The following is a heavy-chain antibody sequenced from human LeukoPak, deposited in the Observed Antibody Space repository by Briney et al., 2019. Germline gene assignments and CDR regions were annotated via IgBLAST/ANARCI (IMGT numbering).Heavy chain of an antibody. Sequence: GGSLRLSCAASGFTVSSNYMSWVRQAPGKGLEWVSVIYSGGSTYYADSVKGRFTISRDNSKNTLYLQMNSLRAEDTAVYYCARVATPHYYDSSGYFDYWGQGTLVTVSS. D-gene: IGHD3-22*01. CDR3: ARVATPHYYDSSGYFDY. CDR2: IYSGGST. CDR1: GFTVSSNY. V-gene: IGHV3-53*01. J-gene: IGHJ4*02.